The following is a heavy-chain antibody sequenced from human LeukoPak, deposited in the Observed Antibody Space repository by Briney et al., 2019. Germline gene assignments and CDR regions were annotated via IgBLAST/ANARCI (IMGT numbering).Heavy chain of an antibody. Sequence: PSETLSLTCTISGGSVSSNDYYWGWIRQPPGRGLEWIGTIHYSGSTYYKASLKSRVTISIDTSKKQFSLTLSSVTAAGTAVYYCARIRSYYDSGYYPYYIDYWGQGILVTVSS. V-gene: IGHV4-39*07. D-gene: IGHD3-22*01. CDR2: IHYSGST. CDR3: ARIRSYYDSGYYPYYIDY. J-gene: IGHJ4*02. CDR1: GGSVSSNDYY.